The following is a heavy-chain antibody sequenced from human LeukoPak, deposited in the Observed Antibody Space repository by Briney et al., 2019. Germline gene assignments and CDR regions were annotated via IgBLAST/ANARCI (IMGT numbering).Heavy chain of an antibody. D-gene: IGHD2-15*01. V-gene: IGHV4-59*01. CDR1: GGSIRSYY. CDR3: ARDLDYSAAFDI. J-gene: IGHJ3*02. Sequence: SETLSLTCTVSGGSIRSYYWSWIRQPPGKGLEWTGYIYYSGSTNYNPSLKSRVTISVDTSKNQFSLKLSSVTAADTAVYYCARDLDYSAAFDIWGQGTMVTVSS. CDR2: IYYSGST.